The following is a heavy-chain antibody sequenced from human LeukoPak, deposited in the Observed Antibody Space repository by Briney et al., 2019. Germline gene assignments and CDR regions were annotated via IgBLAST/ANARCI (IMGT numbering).Heavy chain of an antibody. D-gene: IGHD3-9*01. Sequence: SETLSLTCAVYGGSFSGYYWSWIRQPPGKGLEWIGETNHSGSTNYNPSLKSRVTISVDTSKNQFSLKLSSVTAADTAVYYCARTPRILTGYYWGYFDYWGQGTLVTVSS. V-gene: IGHV4-34*01. CDR1: GGSFSGYY. J-gene: IGHJ4*02. CDR3: ARTPRILTGYYWGYFDY. CDR2: TNHSGST.